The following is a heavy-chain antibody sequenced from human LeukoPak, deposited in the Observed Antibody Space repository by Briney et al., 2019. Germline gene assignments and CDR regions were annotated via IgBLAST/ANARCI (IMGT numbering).Heavy chain of an antibody. J-gene: IGHJ4*02. CDR2: INPNSGGT. CDR3: ARGRRILVGDVNAGDFFDY. D-gene: IGHD1-26*01. Sequence: ASVKVSCKTSGCTFTDYYIHWVRQAPGQGLDWMGWINPNSGGTYYARKFQGRVTMTRDTSISTAYMKLSRLKSDDTAVFYCARGRRILVGDVNAGDFFDYWGQGTLVTVSS. CDR1: GCTFTDYY. V-gene: IGHV1-2*02.